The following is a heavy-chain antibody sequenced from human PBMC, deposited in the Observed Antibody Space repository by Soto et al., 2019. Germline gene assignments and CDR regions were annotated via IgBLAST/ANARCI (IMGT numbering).Heavy chain of an antibody. CDR3: ARDSGAKLSSS. CDR2: IVPIYRTA. CDR1: GGTFSSYR. V-gene: IGHV1-69*13. J-gene: IGHJ4*02. D-gene: IGHD6-13*01. Sequence: ASVKVSCKASGGTFSSYRFNWVRQARGQGLEWLGGIVPIYRTADYAQKFQGRVTITADESTRTVYMELSSLKSQDTALYYCARDSGAKLSSSWGQGTLVTVSS.